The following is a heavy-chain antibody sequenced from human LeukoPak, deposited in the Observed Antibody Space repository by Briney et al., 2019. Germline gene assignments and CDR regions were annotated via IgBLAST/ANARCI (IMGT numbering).Heavy chain of an antibody. CDR2: ISTYNGDT. Sequence: GASVKVSCKASGYTFTSYGISWVRQAPGQGFEWMGWISTYNGDTDYAQKLQGRVTMTADTSTSTAYMEMRSLRSDDAAVYYCARDPGQYYDILTGYYTPYYFDYWGQGTLVTVSS. V-gene: IGHV1-18*01. J-gene: IGHJ4*02. CDR3: ARDPGQYYDILTGYYTPYYFDY. D-gene: IGHD3-9*01. CDR1: GYTFTSYG.